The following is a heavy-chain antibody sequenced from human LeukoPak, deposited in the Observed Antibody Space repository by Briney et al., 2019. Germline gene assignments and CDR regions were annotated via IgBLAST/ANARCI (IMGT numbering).Heavy chain of an antibody. Sequence: SETLSLTCTVSGYSISSGYYWGWIRQPPGKGLEWIGSIYHSGSTYYNPSLKSRVTISVDTSKNQFSLKLSSVTAADTAVYYCARAYCVGDCSVLHIYFDNWGQGTLVTVSS. CDR1: GYSISSGYY. V-gene: IGHV4-38-2*02. CDR3: ARAYCVGDCSVLHIYFDN. D-gene: IGHD2-21*02. CDR2: IYHSGST. J-gene: IGHJ4*02.